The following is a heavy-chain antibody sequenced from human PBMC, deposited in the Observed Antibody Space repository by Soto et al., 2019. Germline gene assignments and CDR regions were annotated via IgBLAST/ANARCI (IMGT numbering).Heavy chain of an antibody. Sequence: QVLLVQSGAEVRSPGASVTVSCKASGYTLGSYYMHWVRQAPGQGLEWLGVINPSGGTTSYAEKFQGRVTLSRDTSTSTVYMELGSLMSDDTDLYYCARGAVAGMNNWLDPWGQGTLVTVSS. CDR2: INPSGGTT. V-gene: IGHV1-46*01. D-gene: IGHD6-19*01. CDR3: ARGAVAGMNNWLDP. J-gene: IGHJ5*02. CDR1: GYTLGSYY.